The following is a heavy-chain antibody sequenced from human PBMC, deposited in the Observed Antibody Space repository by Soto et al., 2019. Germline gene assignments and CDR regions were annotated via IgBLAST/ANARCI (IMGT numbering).Heavy chain of an antibody. Sequence: QLVESGGGVVPPGASLRLSCAASGFTFSTFGMHWVRQTPGKGLEWVAVISYDGNNKVYADSVKDRFTISRDNFKNTVDLVMNNLKVDDTAVYYCAKDLQAYGDYDYYCYGLDVWGKGATVSVSS. J-gene: IGHJ6*04. V-gene: IGHV3-30*18. CDR2: ISYDGNNK. CDR3: AKDLQAYGDYDYYCYGLDV. D-gene: IGHD4-17*01. CDR1: GFTFSTFG.